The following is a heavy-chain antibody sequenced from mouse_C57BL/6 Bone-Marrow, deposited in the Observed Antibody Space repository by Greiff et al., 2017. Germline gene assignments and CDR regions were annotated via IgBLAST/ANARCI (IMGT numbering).Heavy chain of an antibody. CDR3: ARRNYAMDY. CDR1: GYTFTSYW. J-gene: IGHJ4*01. CDR2: IYPSDSET. V-gene: IGHV1-61*01. Sequence: QVQLQQPGAELVRPGSSVKLSRKASGYTFTSYWMDWVKQRPGQGLEWIGNIYPSDSETHYNQKFKDKATLTVDKSSSTAYMQLSSLTSEDSAVYYCARRNYAMDYWGQGTSVTVSS.